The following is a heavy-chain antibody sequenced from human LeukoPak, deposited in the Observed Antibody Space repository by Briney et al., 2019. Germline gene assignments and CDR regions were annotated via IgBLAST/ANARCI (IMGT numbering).Heavy chain of an antibody. V-gene: IGHV3-21*01. D-gene: IGHD4-17*01. CDR2: ISSSSSYI. J-gene: IGHJ6*03. CDR1: GFTFSSYS. CDR3: ARITVKEGYCMDV. Sequence: PGGSLRLSCAASGFTFSSYSMNWVRQAPGKGLEWVSSISSSSSYIYYADSVKGRFTISRDNAKNSLYLQMNSLRAEDTAVYYCARITVKEGYCMDVWGKGTTVTVSS.